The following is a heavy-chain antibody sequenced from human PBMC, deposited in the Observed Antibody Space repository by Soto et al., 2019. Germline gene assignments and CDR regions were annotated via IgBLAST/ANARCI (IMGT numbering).Heavy chain of an antibody. V-gene: IGHV4-61*08. J-gene: IGHJ4*02. CDR3: ATSEGRDGYSFDY. CDR2: VYFSGST. D-gene: IGHD5-12*01. Sequence: SETLSLTYSFSGDSVKSGDYYLSCIRRAPGKGLQWVGHVYFSGSTNYNPSLKSRVTISLDTSKNQFSLKLRSVTAEDTAVYYCATSEGRDGYSFDYWGPGTLVTVSS. CDR1: GDSVKSGDYY.